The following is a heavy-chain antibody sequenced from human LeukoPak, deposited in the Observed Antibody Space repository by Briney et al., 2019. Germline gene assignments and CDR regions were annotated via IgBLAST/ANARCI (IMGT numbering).Heavy chain of an antibody. V-gene: IGHV1-69*05. CDR1: GGTFSSYA. CDR3: ARDAGKAYYYYYYMDV. Sequence: SVKVSCKASGGTFSSYAISWVRQAPGQGLEWMGRIIPIFGTANYAQKFQGRVTITTDESTSTAYMELRSLRSEDTAVYYCARDAGKAYYYYYYMDVWGKGTTVTVSS. J-gene: IGHJ6*03. CDR2: IIPIFGTA. D-gene: IGHD6-13*01.